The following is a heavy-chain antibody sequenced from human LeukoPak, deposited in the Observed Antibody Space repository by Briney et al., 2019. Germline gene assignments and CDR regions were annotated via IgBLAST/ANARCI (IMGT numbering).Heavy chain of an antibody. V-gene: IGHV3-7*01. J-gene: IGHJ6*02. CDR2: IKQDGSEK. CDR1: GFTFSIYW. D-gene: IGHD3-9*01. Sequence: GGSLRLSCAASGFTFSIYWMSWVRQAPGKGLEWVANIKQDGSEKYYVDSVKGRFTISRDNAKNSLYLQMNSLRAEDTAVYYCARDRRYGLRYFDAAQDVWGQGTTVTVSS. CDR3: ARDRRYGLRYFDAAQDV.